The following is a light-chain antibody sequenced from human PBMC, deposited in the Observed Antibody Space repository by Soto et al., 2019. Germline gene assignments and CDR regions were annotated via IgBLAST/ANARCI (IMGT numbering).Light chain of an antibody. CDR1: QGISNY. CDR2: AAS. V-gene: IGKV1-27*01. CDR3: QKYNSAPWT. J-gene: IGKJ1*01. Sequence: DIQMTQSPSSLSASVRDRVTITCRASQGISNYLAWYQQKPGKVPKLLIYAASTLRSGVPSRFSGSGSGTDFTLTISSLQPEDVATYYCQKYNSAPWTFGQGTKVEIK.